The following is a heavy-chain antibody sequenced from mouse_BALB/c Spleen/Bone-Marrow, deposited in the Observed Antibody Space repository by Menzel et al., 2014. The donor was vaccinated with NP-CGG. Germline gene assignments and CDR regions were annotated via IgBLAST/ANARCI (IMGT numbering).Heavy chain of an antibody. V-gene: IGHV5-6-2*01. Sequence: VKLMESGGGLVKLGGSLKLSCAASGFTFSSYYMSWLRQTPGKRLELVAAINSNGDNTYYPDTVKGRFTISRDNAKNTLYLQMSSLKSEDTALYYCARRGISTSEGVGAMDYWGQGTSVTVSS. CDR3: ARRGISTSEGVGAMDY. CDR2: INSNGDNT. CDR1: GFTFSSYY. J-gene: IGHJ4*01. D-gene: IGHD1-1*01.